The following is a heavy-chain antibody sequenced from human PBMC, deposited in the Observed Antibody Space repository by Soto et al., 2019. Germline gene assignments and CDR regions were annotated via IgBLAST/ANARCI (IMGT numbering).Heavy chain of an antibody. J-gene: IGHJ3*02. Sequence: QVQLQEPGPGLVKPSETLSLTCTVSGGSISSYYWSWIRQPPGKGLEWIGYIYYSGSTNYNPSLKSRVTISVDTSKNQFSLKLSSVTAADTAVYYCARELDSSGWYDAFDIWGQGTMVTVSS. CDR3: ARELDSSGWYDAFDI. D-gene: IGHD6-19*01. CDR2: IYYSGST. CDR1: GGSISSYY. V-gene: IGHV4-59*01.